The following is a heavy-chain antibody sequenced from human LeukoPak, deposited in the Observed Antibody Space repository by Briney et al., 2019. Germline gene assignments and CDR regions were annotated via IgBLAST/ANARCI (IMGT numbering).Heavy chain of an antibody. CDR3: ARYGPQYYDILTGYYWEDYYYYYGMDV. CDR2: ISSSSSYI. D-gene: IGHD3-9*01. Sequence: GGSLRLSCAASGFTFSSYSMNWVRQAPGKGLEWVSSISSSSSYIYYADSVKGRFTISRDNAKNSLYLQMNSLRAEDTAVYYCARYGPQYYDILTGYYWEDYYYYYGMDVWGQGTTVTVSS. CDR1: GFTFSSYS. V-gene: IGHV3-21*01. J-gene: IGHJ6*02.